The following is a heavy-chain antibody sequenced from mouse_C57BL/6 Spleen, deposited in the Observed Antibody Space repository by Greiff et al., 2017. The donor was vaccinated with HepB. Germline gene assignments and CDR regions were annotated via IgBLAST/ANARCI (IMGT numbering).Heavy chain of an antibody. D-gene: IGHD1-1*01. CDR2: ISGGGGNT. CDR1: GFTFSSYT. J-gene: IGHJ4*01. V-gene: IGHV5-9*01. CDR3: ARRYYGSGAMDY. Sequence: DVKLVESGGGLVKPGGSLKLSCAASGFTFSSYTMSWVRQTPEKRLEWVATISGGGGNTYYPDSVKGRFTISSDIAKNTLYLQRSSLRSEDTALYYCARRYYGSGAMDYWGQGTSVTVSS.